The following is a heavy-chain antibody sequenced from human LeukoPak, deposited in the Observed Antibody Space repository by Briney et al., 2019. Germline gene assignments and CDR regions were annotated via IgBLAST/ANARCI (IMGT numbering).Heavy chain of an antibody. CDR2: IIPIFGTA. CDR1: GGSFISEA. V-gene: IGHV1-69*05. Sequence: SVKVSCKAFGGSFISEAISWVRQAPGQGLEWKGGIIPIFGTANYAQKFQGRVTITTDESTSTAYMEVSSLRSEDTAVYYCGRSAWIQLWLDYWGQGTLVTVSS. CDR3: GRSAWIQLWLDY. J-gene: IGHJ4*02. D-gene: IGHD5-18*01.